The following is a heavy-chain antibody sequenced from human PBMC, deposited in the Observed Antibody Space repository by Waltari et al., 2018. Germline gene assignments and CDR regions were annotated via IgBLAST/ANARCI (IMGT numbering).Heavy chain of an antibody. J-gene: IGHJ4*02. V-gene: IGHV3-66*01. CDR3: ARDNPIT. CDR2: IYTNDRT. CDR1: GFTGSSNY. Sequence: DVQVVESGGGLVQPGGSLRLPGAVSGFTGSSNYMTWFRQAPGKGLEWVSVIYTNDRTYYRDSVKGRFIISRDKSNNMVYLQMNSLRVEDTAIYYCARDNPITWGQGTLVTVSS.